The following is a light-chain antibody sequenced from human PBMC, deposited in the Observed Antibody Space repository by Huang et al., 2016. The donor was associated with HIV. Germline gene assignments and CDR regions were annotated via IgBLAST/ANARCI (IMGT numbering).Light chain of an antibody. CDR3: MQGTHWPPIT. Sequence: DVVLTQSPLSLPVTLGQPASISCSSSQSLIYSDGNTYLNWFQQRPGQSPRRLIYNVSNRDSGVPDRFSGSGSGSDFTLKISKVEAEDVAVYYCMQGTHWPPITFGQGTRLEIK. CDR2: NVS. V-gene: IGKV2-30*01. CDR1: QSLIYSDGNTY. J-gene: IGKJ5*01.